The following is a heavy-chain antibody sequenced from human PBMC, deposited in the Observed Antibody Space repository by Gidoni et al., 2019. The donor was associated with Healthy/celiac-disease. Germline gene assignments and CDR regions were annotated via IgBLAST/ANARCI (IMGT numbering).Heavy chain of an antibody. CDR2: INPSGGST. CDR1: GYPFTSYY. J-gene: IGHJ5*02. Sequence: QVQLVQSGAEVKKPGASVKVSCTASGYPFTSYYMHWVRQAPGQGLEWMGIINPSGGSTSYAQKFQGRVTMTRDTSTSTVYMELSSLRSEDTAVYYCAREDYYDSSGPPPNWFDPWGQGTLVTVSS. CDR3: AREDYYDSSGPPPNWFDP. D-gene: IGHD3-22*01. V-gene: IGHV1-46*01.